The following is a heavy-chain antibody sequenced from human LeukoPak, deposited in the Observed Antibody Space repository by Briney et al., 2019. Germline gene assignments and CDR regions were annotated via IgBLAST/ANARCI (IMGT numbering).Heavy chain of an antibody. CDR2: IKQDGSEK. D-gene: IGHD6-19*01. CDR1: GFTFSSYW. CDR3: ARYKRDAQWLAFDY. V-gene: IGHV3-7*01. J-gene: IGHJ4*02. Sequence: GGSLRLSCAASGFTFSSYWMSWVRQAPGKGLEWVANIKQDGSEKYYVDSVKGRFTISRDNAKNSLYLQMNSLRAEDTAVYYCARYKRDAQWLAFDYWGQGTLVTVSS.